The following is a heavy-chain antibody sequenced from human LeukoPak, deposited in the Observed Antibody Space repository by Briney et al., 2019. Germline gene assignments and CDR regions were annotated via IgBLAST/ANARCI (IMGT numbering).Heavy chain of an antibody. CDR1: GFTFGSYW. V-gene: IGHV3-7*01. CDR2: IKQQGSEK. D-gene: IGHD2-2*01. Sequence: GGSLRLTCAASGFTFGSYWMSWVRQAPGKGLEWVATIKQQGSEKYYVDSVKGRFTISRDNAKNSLFLQMNSLRAEDTAVYYCVRDSSTWSFEAETFHYWGQGTLVTVSS. CDR3: VRDSSTWSFEAETFHY. J-gene: IGHJ1*01.